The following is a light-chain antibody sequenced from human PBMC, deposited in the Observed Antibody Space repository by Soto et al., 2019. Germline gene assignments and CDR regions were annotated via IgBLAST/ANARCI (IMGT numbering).Light chain of an antibody. Sequence: SALTQPPSASGSPGQSVTISCTGTSSDVGGYNYVSWYQQHPGKAPKLMISEVSKRPSGVPDRFSGSKSGNTASLTVSGLQAEDEADYYCSSYADSIVLFGGGTKLTVL. J-gene: IGLJ2*01. V-gene: IGLV2-8*01. CDR1: SSDVGGYNY. CDR2: EVS. CDR3: SSYADSIVL.